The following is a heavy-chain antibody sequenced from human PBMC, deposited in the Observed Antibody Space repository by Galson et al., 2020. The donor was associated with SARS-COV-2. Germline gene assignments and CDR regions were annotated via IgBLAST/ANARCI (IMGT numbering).Heavy chain of an antibody. V-gene: IGHV4-31*03. CDR2: IYYTGDT. CDR3: ARTFSSNWVFFDY. CDR1: GGSFSSGGYY. J-gene: IGHJ4*02. D-gene: IGHD6-13*01. Sequence: ASETLSLTCTVSGGSFSSGGYYWSWIRQHPGKGLEWIGYIYYTGDTYYNPSLKSRVTMSVDMSENQFSLKLSSVTAADTAVYFCARTFSSNWVFFDYWGQGTLVTVSS.